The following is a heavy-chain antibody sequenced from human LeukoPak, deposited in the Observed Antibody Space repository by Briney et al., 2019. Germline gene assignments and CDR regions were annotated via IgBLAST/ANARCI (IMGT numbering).Heavy chain of an antibody. CDR1: GFTFSSNA. CDR3: AKDLRVAVGRGYFEY. J-gene: IGHJ4*02. D-gene: IGHD6-19*01. V-gene: IGHV3-23*01. Sequence: GGSLRLSCAASGFTFSSNAMTWVRQAPGKGLEWVSGISGTGHSTYYADPVKGRFTISRDNSKNTLDLQMDSLRAEDTAVYYCAKDLRVAVGRGYFEYWGQGTLVTVSS. CDR2: ISGTGHST.